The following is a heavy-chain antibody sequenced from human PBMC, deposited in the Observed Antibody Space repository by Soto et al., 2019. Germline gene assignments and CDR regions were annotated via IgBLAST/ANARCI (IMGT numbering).Heavy chain of an antibody. Sequence: PSETLSLTCTVSVGSIAAGGYYWGSIRQLPGRGLEWIGHRYYSESTYYNPSLKSRVSISLDTSKNQFSLRLSSVTTADTALYYCARTTAVPNTLRSRYFFDYWGQGTLVTVSS. CDR1: VGSIAAGGYY. D-gene: IGHD4-17*01. V-gene: IGHV4-31*03. CDR2: RYYSEST. J-gene: IGHJ4*02. CDR3: ARTTAVPNTLRSRYFFDY.